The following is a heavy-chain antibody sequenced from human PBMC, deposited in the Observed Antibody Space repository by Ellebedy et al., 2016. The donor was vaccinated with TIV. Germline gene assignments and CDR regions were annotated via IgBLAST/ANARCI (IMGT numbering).Heavy chain of an antibody. Sequence: GGSLRLXXAASGFTFSSYAMSWVRQAPGKGLEWVSTISGVGSYYADPVKGRFTISRDNSKNTLFLQMNTLRAEDTAVYYCATYYDSSGYQDYWGQGTRVTVSS. D-gene: IGHD3-22*01. CDR1: GFTFSSYA. CDR3: ATYYDSSGYQDY. CDR2: ISGVGS. V-gene: IGHV3-23*01. J-gene: IGHJ4*02.